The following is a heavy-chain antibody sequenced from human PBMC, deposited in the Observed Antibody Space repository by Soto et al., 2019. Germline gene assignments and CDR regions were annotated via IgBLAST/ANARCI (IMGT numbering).Heavy chain of an antibody. CDR2: ISDRPTGHT. J-gene: IGHJ4*02. D-gene: IGHD2-21*02. CDR3: TTRMTAHFDY. CDR1: GFTFSHYT. V-gene: IGHV3-23*01. Sequence: PGGSLRLSCVASGFTFSHYTLNWVRRAPGKGLEWVSTISDRPTGHTHYAESVRGRFTISRDGSRDTVFLQMDSLRAEDTAVYYCTTRMTAHFDYWGQGVLVTVSS.